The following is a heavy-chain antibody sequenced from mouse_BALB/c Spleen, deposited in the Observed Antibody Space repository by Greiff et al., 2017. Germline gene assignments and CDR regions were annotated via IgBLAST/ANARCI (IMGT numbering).Heavy chain of an antibody. CDR3: ARHRNGNCFAY. J-gene: IGHJ3*01. V-gene: IGHV14-3*02. D-gene: IGHD2-1*01. Sequence: VQLQQSGAELVKPGASVKLSCTASGFNIKDTYMHWVKQRPEQGLEWIGRIDPANGNTKYDPKFQGKATITADTSSNTAYLQLSSLTSEDTAVYYIARHRNGNCFAYWGQGTLVTVSA. CDR1: GFNIKDTY. CDR2: IDPANGNT.